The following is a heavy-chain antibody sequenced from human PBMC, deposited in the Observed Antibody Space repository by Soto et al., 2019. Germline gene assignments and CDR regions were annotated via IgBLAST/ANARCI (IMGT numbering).Heavy chain of an antibody. CDR1: GFTFSSYW. Sequence: EVQLVESGGGLVQPGGSLRLSCAASGFTFSSYWMHWVRQAPGKGLVWVSRINSDGSSTSYADSVKGRFTISRDNAKNTLYLQMNSLRAEDTAVYYCASLHDYVWGSYSTHVDWGQGTLVTVSS. CDR2: INSDGSST. CDR3: ASLHDYVWGSYSTHVD. V-gene: IGHV3-74*01. D-gene: IGHD3-16*01. J-gene: IGHJ4*02.